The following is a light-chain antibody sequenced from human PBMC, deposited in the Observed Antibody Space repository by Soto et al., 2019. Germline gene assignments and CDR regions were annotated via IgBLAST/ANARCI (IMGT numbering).Light chain of an antibody. J-gene: IGKJ4*01. CDR1: QSISSW. Sequence: IQMTQSPSTLSASVGDRVTITFRASQSISSWLAWYQQKPGKAHNLLIYKASTLESGVPSRFSGSGSGTEFSVTISSLQPDDFETYYCQQYKSYPLTFGGGTEVDIK. CDR3: QQYKSYPLT. V-gene: IGKV1-5*03. CDR2: KAS.